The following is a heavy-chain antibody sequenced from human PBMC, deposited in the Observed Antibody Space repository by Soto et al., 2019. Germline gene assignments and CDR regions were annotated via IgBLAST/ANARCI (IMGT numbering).Heavy chain of an antibody. CDR2: ISYDGSNK. CDR3: AKEKNYDFWSGYYPYYYYGMDV. Sequence: GGSLRLSCAASGFTFSSYGMHWVRQAPGKGLEWVAVISYDGSNKYYADSVKGRFTISRDNSKNTLYLQMNSLRAEDTAVYYCAKEKNYDFWSGYYPYYYYGMDVWGQGTTVTVSS. CDR1: GFTFSSYG. V-gene: IGHV3-30*18. J-gene: IGHJ6*02. D-gene: IGHD3-3*01.